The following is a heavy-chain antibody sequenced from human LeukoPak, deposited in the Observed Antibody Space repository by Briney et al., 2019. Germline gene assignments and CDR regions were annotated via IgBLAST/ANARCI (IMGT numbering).Heavy chain of an antibody. CDR2: INPSGGST. V-gene: IGHV1-46*01. Sequence: ASVKVSCKASGHTFTSYYMHWVRQAPGQGLEWMGIINPSGGSTTYAQKFQGRVTMTRDTSTSTVYMELSSLRSEDTAVYYCAASGGTTVALSYWGQGTLVTVSS. J-gene: IGHJ4*02. CDR1: GHTFTSYY. CDR3: AASGGTTVALSY. D-gene: IGHD4-23*01.